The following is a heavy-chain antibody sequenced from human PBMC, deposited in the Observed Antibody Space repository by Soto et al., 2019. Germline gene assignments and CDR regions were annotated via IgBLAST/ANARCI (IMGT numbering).Heavy chain of an antibody. Sequence: EVQLVPSGAEVKKPGESLKISCKGSGYIFTNQWIGWVRQMPGKGLECMGIIYPGDSDTRYSPSFQGQVTISADKSISTAYLQWSSLKASDSAIYYCARRVLRETHFDYWGQGTLVTVSS. V-gene: IGHV5-51*01. CDR3: ARRVLRETHFDY. D-gene: IGHD3-10*02. CDR1: GYIFTNQW. CDR2: IYPGDSDT. J-gene: IGHJ4*02.